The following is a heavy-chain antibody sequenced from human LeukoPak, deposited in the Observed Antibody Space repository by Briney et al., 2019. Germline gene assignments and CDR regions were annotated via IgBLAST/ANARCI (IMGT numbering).Heavy chain of an antibody. J-gene: IGHJ1*01. CDR2: ISSSGSTI. V-gene: IGHV3-48*03. CDR1: GFTFSSYE. D-gene: IGHD3-10*01. Sequence: GGSLRLSCAASGFTFSSYEMNWVRQAPGKGLEWVSYISSSGSTIYYADSVKGRFTISRDNAKNSLYLQVNSLRAEDTAVYYCARYNVYYGSGSYPEYFQHWGQGTLVTVSS. CDR3: ARYNVYYGSGSYPEYFQH.